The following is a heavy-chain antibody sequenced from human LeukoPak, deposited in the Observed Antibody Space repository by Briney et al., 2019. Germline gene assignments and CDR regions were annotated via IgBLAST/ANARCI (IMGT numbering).Heavy chain of an antibody. D-gene: IGHD3-9*01. CDR3: ARGGYDISTGYSD. Sequence: PGGSLRLSCAASGFTFSSYSMNWVRQAPGKGLEWVSYISSSSSTIYYADSVKGRFTISRDNAKNSLYLQMNSLRGEDTAVYYCARGGYDISTGYSDWGQGTLVTVSS. J-gene: IGHJ4*02. V-gene: IGHV3-48*01. CDR2: ISSSSSTI. CDR1: GFTFSSYS.